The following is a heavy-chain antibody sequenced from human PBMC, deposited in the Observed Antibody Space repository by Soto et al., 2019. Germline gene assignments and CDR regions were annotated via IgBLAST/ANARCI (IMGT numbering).Heavy chain of an antibody. CDR3: ARMASIAARRHDY. D-gene: IGHD6-6*01. Sequence: SETLSLTCAVYGGSFSGYDWSWIRQPPGKGLEWIGEINHSGSTNYNPSLKSRVTISVDTSKNQFSLKLSSVTAADTAVYYCARMASIAARRHDYWGQGTLVTVSS. CDR2: INHSGST. J-gene: IGHJ4*02. V-gene: IGHV4-34*01. CDR1: GGSFSGYD.